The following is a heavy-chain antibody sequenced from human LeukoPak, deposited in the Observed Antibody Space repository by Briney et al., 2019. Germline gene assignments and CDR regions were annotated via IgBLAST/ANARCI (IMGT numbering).Heavy chain of an antibody. J-gene: IGHJ5*02. Sequence: SVKVSCKASGGTFSSYAISWVRQAPGQGLEWMGGIIPIFGTANYAQKFQGRATITTDESTSTAYMELSSLRSEDTAVYYCASVVAATVSSYNWFDPWGQGTLVTVSS. CDR3: ASVVAATVSSYNWFDP. D-gene: IGHD2-15*01. CDR1: GGTFSSYA. CDR2: IIPIFGTA. V-gene: IGHV1-69*05.